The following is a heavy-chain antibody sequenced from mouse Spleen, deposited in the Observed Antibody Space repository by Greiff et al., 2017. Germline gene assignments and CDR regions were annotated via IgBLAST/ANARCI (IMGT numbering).Heavy chain of an antibody. CDR1: GYSITSGYD. D-gene: IGHD1-1*01. CDR2: ISYSGST. J-gene: IGHJ2*01. CDR3: ASYYYDGSYGYFDY. Sequence: EVQVVESGPGMVKPSQSLSLTCTVTGYSITSGYDWHWIRHFPGNKLEWMGYISYSGSTNYNPSLKSRISITHDTSKNHFFLKLNSVTTEDTATYYCASYYYDGSYGYFDYWGQGTTLTVSS. V-gene: IGHV3-1*01.